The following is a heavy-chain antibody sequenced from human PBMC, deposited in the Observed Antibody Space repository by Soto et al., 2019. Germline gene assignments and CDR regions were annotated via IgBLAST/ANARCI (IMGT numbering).Heavy chain of an antibody. J-gene: IGHJ6*02. CDR1: GFTFSSYT. Sequence: QVQLVESGGGVVQPGRSLRLSCAASGFTFSSYTMHWVRQAPGKGLEWVAVISYDGSNKDYADSVKGRFTISRDNSKNTLYLQMNSLRAEDTAVYYCAREPHLYSYYYGVDVWGQGTTVTVSS. V-gene: IGHV3-30-3*01. CDR2: ISYDGSNK. CDR3: AREPHLYSYYYGVDV.